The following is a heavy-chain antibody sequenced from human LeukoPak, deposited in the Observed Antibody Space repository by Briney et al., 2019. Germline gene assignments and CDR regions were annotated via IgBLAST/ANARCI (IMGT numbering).Heavy chain of an antibody. Sequence: GGSPRLSCAASGFTFSNYAIHWVRQAPGKGLEWVAVISYDGSNRFYADSVRGRFTISRDNSKNTLYLQMSSLRVDDTAVYYCAKGRAGMVRGVCDYWGQGTLVTVSS. V-gene: IGHV3-30*18. D-gene: IGHD3-10*01. CDR3: AKGRAGMVRGVCDY. CDR2: ISYDGSNR. CDR1: GFTFSNYA. J-gene: IGHJ4*02.